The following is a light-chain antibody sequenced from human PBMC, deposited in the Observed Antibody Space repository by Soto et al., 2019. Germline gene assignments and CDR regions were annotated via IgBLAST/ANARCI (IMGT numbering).Light chain of an antibody. CDR3: LQYDSSRT. CDR1: QTVMSRF. V-gene: IGKV3-20*01. Sequence: EIVLTQSPGTLSLSPGERATLSCRASQTVMSRFLAWYQQKSGQAPRLLIYGTSSRAAGIPERFSGSGSGTFFTITISRLEPEDFAVYYCLQYDSSRTFGQGTKVEMK. J-gene: IGKJ1*01. CDR2: GTS.